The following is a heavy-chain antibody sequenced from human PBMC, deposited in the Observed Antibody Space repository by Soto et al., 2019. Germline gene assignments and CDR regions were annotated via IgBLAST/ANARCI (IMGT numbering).Heavy chain of an antibody. CDR1: GFTFSSYS. Sequence: PGGSLRLSCAASGFTFSSYSMNWVRQAPGKGLEWVSSISSSSSYIYYADSVKGRFTISRDNAKNSLYLQMNSLRAEDTAVYYCARDSEVPYCSGGSCYYYYMDVWGKGTTVTVS. D-gene: IGHD2-15*01. CDR3: ARDSEVPYCSGGSCYYYYMDV. CDR2: ISSSSSYI. J-gene: IGHJ6*03. V-gene: IGHV3-21*01.